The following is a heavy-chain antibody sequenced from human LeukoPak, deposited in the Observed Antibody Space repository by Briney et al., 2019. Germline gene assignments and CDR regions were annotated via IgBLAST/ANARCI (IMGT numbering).Heavy chain of an antibody. CDR3: ARAGSVAGTHWFDP. CDR2: IYYTGST. D-gene: IGHD6-19*01. Sequence: SETLSLTCTVSGGSISNYYWSWLRQPPGKGLEWIGNIYYTGSTNYNPSLKSRVTISVDPSKNQFSLNLTSVTAADTALYYCARAGSVAGTHWFDPWGQGTLVTVSS. J-gene: IGHJ5*02. V-gene: IGHV4-59*08. CDR1: GGSISNYY.